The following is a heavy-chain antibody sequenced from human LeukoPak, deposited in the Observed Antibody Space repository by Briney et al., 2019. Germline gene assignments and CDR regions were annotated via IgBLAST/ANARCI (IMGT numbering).Heavy chain of an antibody. J-gene: IGHJ3*01. V-gene: IGHV4-4*07. D-gene: IGHD4-23*01. Sequence: SETLSLTCTVSGVSIRDYYWSWIRQPAGKGLEWIGNFYNSGSTFYSPSLKSRVSISIDTSTNQFSLKLTSVTAADTAVYCGCPTRYGGSFDLWGQGTMVTVSS. CDR3: CPTRYGGSFDL. CDR2: FYNSGST. CDR1: GVSIRDYY.